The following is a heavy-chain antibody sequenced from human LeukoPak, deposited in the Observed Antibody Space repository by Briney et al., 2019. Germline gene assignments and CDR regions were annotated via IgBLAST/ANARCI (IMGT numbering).Heavy chain of an antibody. V-gene: IGHV1-46*01. D-gene: IGHD1-26*01. Sequence: ASVKVSCKASGYTFTGYYMHWVRQAPGQGLEWMGIINPSGGSTSYAQKFQGRVTMTRDVSTSTVYMELSSLRSEDTAVYYCARDPGVVGATTDAFDIWGQGTMVTVSS. J-gene: IGHJ3*02. CDR3: ARDPGVVGATTDAFDI. CDR1: GYTFTGYY. CDR2: INPSGGST.